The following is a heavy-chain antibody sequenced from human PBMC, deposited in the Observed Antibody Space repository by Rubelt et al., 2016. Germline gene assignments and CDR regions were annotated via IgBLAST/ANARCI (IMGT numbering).Heavy chain of an antibody. CDR1: GYSFTSYW. CDR3: SRLMGYSTIDY. J-gene: IGHJ4*02. CDR2: IHPGDSAT. Sequence: EVQLVQSGAEVKKPGESLKISCKGSGYSFTSYWIGWVRQMPGKGLEWMGIIHPGDSATRYSPAFQGQVTISAGEASNTAYLQWSSLKASETAIYYCSRLMGYSTIDYWGQGTLVTVSS. V-gene: IGHV5-51*01. D-gene: IGHD5-12*01.